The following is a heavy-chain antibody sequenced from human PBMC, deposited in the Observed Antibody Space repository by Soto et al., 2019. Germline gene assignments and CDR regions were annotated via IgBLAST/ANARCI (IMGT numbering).Heavy chain of an antibody. Sequence: SETLSLTCTVSGGSISSSSYYWGWIRQPPGKGLEWIGSIYYSGSTYYNPSLKSRVTISVDTSKNQFSLKLSSVTAADTAVYYCASHRGSGYYYNWFDPWGQGTLVTVS. V-gene: IGHV4-39*01. CDR1: GGSISSSSYY. CDR3: ASHRGSGYYYNWFDP. CDR2: IYYSGST. J-gene: IGHJ5*02. D-gene: IGHD3-22*01.